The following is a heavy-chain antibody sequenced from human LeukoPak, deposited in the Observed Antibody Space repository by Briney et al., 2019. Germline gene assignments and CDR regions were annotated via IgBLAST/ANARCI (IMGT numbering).Heavy chain of an antibody. J-gene: IGHJ4*02. V-gene: IGHV1-24*01. CDR1: RYTFTGYY. CDR2: FDPEDGET. Sequence: ASVKVSCKASRYTFTGYYMHWVRQAPGKGLEWMGGFDPEDGETIYAQKFQGRVTMTEDTSTDTAYMELSSLRSEDTAVYYCATDDPLRGYSGDYWGQGTLVTVSS. CDR3: ATDDPLRGYSGDY. D-gene: IGHD5-12*01.